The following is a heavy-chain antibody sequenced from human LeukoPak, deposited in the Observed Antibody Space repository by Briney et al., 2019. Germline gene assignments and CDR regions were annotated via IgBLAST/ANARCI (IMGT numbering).Heavy chain of an antibody. V-gene: IGHV3-30*18. CDR3: AKDGDYYGSRSKGYYIDY. J-gene: IGHJ4*02. D-gene: IGHD3-10*01. CDR2: ISYDGRNK. CDR1: GFTFSNYG. Sequence: PGRSLRLSCAASGFTFSNYGMHWVRQAPGKGLEWVAVISYDGRNKYYPDSVKGRFTFTKNNSKNPLNLQMNSLRAEETAVYYGAKDGDYYGSRSKGYYIDYWGQGTLVTVSS.